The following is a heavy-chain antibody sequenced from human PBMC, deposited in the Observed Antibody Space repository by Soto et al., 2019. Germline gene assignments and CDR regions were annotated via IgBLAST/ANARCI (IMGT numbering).Heavy chain of an antibody. Sequence: EVQLLESGGGLVQPGGSLRLSCSASGFSFSNHAMSWVRQAPGKGLEWVSAIIDDGGRAYYADSVKGRFTISRDNYSNTLSMQMNSLRAEDTAVYYCARDKMEQWLVGVYLDCWGQGAQVTVSS. CDR1: GFSFSNHA. D-gene: IGHD6-19*01. CDR2: IIDDGGRA. J-gene: IGHJ4*02. V-gene: IGHV3-23*01. CDR3: ARDKMEQWLVGVYLDC.